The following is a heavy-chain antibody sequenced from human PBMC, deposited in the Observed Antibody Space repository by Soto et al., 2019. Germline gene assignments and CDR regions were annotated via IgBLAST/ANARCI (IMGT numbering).Heavy chain of an antibody. CDR2: IYPGDSDT. D-gene: IGHD3-16*01. Sequence: PGESLKISCKTSGYRFTSYWIGWVRQMPGKGLEWMGIIYPGDSDTTYSPSFHGQVTISADKSISTAYLQWNTLKASDTAMYYCVRIINLRVGMFGGVTSPYYYYMDVWGKGTTVTVSS. V-gene: IGHV5-51*01. CDR3: VRIINLRVGMFGGVTSPYYYYMDV. CDR1: GYRFTSYW. J-gene: IGHJ6*03.